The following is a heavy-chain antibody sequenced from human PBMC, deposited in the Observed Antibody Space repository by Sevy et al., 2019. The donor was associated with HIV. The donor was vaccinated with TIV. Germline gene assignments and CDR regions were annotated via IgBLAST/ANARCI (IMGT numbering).Heavy chain of an antibody. J-gene: IGHJ6*02. D-gene: IGHD2-15*01. CDR2: ISSSSSTI. V-gene: IGHV3-48*01. CDR3: ARVPSTGWYGMDV. CDR1: GFTFSTYS. Sequence: GGSLRLSCAASGFTFSTYSMNWVRQAPGKGLEWVSYISSSSSTIYYADSVRGRFTISRDNAKNSLYLQMNSLRADDTAVYYCARVPSTGWYGMDVWGQWTTVTVSS.